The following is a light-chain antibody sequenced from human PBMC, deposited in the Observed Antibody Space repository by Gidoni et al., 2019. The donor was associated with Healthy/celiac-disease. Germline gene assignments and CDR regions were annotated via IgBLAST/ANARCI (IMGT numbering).Light chain of an antibody. CDR1: QSISSY. Sequence: DIQMTQSPSSLSASVGDRVTITCRASQSISSYLNWYQQKPGKAPNLLIYSASSLQSGVPSRFSGSGSGTDFTLTSSILQPEDFATYYCQQSYSTPWTFGQGTKVEIK. J-gene: IGKJ1*01. CDR3: QQSYSTPWT. CDR2: SAS. V-gene: IGKV1-39*01.